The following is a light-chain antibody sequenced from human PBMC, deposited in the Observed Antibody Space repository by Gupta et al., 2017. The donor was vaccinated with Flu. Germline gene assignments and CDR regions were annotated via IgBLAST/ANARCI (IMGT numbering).Light chain of an antibody. V-gene: IGKV3-20*01. CDR3: QQYGSSPLT. CDR2: GAS. J-gene: IGKJ1*01. CDR1: QSVRSSY. Sequence: ERATLACRASQSVRSSYLAWYQQKPGQAPRLLIYGASSRATGIPDRFSGSGSGTDFTLTISRLEPEDFAVYYCQQYGSSPLTFGQGTKVEIK.